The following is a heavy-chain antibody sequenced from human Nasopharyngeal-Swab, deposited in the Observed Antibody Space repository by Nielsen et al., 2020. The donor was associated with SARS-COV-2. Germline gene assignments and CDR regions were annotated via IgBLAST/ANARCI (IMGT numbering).Heavy chain of an antibody. CDR3: ARLNPHYGDYAFDY. V-gene: IGHV3-48*03. D-gene: IGHD4-17*01. J-gene: IGHJ4*02. Sequence: GGSLRLSCAASGFTFSSYEMNWVRQAPGKGLEWVSYISSSGSTIYYADSVKGRFTISRDNAKNSLYLQMNSLRAEDTAVYYCARLNPHYGDYAFDYWGQGTLVTVSS. CDR2: ISSSGSTI. CDR1: GFTFSSYE.